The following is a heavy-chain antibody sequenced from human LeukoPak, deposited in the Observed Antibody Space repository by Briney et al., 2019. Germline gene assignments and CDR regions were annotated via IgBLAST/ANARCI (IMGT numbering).Heavy chain of an antibody. Sequence: GGSLRLSCAASGFTFDDYAMHWVRQAPGKGLEWVSGISWNSGSIGYADSVKGRFTISRDNAKNSLYLQMNSLRAEDMALYYCAKDRGAAALYYMDVWGKGTTVTISS. V-gene: IGHV3-9*03. D-gene: IGHD6-13*01. CDR3: AKDRGAAALYYMDV. J-gene: IGHJ6*03. CDR1: GFTFDDYA. CDR2: ISWNSGSI.